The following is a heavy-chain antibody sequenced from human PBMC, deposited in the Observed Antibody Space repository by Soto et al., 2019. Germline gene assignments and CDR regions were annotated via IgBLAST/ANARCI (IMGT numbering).Heavy chain of an antibody. CDR2: IRGFSPYT. Sequence: GGSLRLSCVASGFTFRAYTMNWVRQAPGKGLEWVSGIRGFSPYTFYAESVKGRFTISRDNAKNSLYLQMNSLGVEDTAVYYCARDRGYDAHDYYYNAMDVWGQGTTVTVSS. J-gene: IGHJ6*02. CDR3: ARDRGYDAHDYYYNAMDV. D-gene: IGHD2-15*01. V-gene: IGHV3-21*01. CDR1: GFTFRAYT.